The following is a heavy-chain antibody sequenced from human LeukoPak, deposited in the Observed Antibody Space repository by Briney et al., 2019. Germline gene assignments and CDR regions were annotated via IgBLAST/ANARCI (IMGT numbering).Heavy chain of an antibody. CDR1: GGSISSYY. V-gene: IGHV4-59*08. CDR2: IYYSGST. CDR3: ANEYSGNYYMDV. D-gene: IGHD6-6*01. Sequence: SETLSLTCTVSGGSISSYYWSWIRQPPGKGLEWIGYIYYSGSTYYNPSLKSRVTISVDTSKNQFSLKLSSVTAADTAVYYCANEYSGNYYMDVWGKGTTVTVSS. J-gene: IGHJ6*03.